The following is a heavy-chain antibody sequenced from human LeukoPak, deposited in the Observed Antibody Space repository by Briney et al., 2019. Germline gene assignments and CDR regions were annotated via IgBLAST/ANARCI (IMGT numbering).Heavy chain of an antibody. J-gene: IGHJ4*02. CDR3: ARSRGSGPYYFDY. Sequence: ASVKVSCKASGYTFTNYGISWVRQAPGQGLEWMGWISGYNGHTNYAQKLQGRVTMTTDKSTSTAYMELSSLRSEDTAVYYCARSRGSGPYYFDYWGQGTLVTVSS. CDR1: GYTFTNYG. D-gene: IGHD2-15*01. CDR2: ISGYNGHT. V-gene: IGHV1-18*01.